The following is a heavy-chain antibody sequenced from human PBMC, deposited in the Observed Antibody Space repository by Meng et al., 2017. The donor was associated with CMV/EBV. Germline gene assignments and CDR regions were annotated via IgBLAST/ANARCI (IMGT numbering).Heavy chain of an antibody. CDR1: GFCVSSNY. Sequence: EGQKEEVGGGLVQRGGSLSLSCAASGFCVSSNYMSWVRQAPGKGLEWVSVIYSGGSTYYADSVKGRFTISRDNSKNTLYLQMNSLRAEDTAVYYCARRGGADYWGQGTLVTVSS. V-gene: IGHV3-66*04. CDR3: ARRGGADY. CDR2: IYSGGST. D-gene: IGHD3-10*01. J-gene: IGHJ4*02.